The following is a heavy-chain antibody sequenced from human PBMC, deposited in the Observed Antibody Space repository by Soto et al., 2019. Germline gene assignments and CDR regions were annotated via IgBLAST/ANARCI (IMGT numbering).Heavy chain of an antibody. D-gene: IGHD5-12*01. V-gene: IGHV4-39*01. Sequence: SETLSLTCTVSGDSITSNSYFWAWIRQPPGKGLEWIGSIYYSGSTYYNPSLKSRVTISVDTSKNQFSLKLSSVTAADTAVYYCARLLGGYRFHDSWGQGTLVTVSS. CDR1: GDSITSNSYF. J-gene: IGHJ4*02. CDR2: IYYSGST. CDR3: ARLLGGYRFHDS.